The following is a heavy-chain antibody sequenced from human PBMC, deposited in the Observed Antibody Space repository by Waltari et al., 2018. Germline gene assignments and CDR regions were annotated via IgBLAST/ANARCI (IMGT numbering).Heavy chain of an antibody. CDR1: GVSITSSAYY. J-gene: IGHJ3*01. V-gene: IGHV4-39*01. CDR2: TYYDDRT. D-gene: IGHD3-9*01. Sequence: QVQLQESGTGLAKPSETLSLTSTVSGVSITSSAYYWGWVPQPPGKWLVWVGTTYYDDRTNYNPALKSRVTLSLDPSKNEFSLTLCSVTAAYTALSFCARQSHSFYYHTTGYCWHGFDVWGPGAMVTVSS. CDR3: ARQSHSFYYHTTGYCWHGFDV.